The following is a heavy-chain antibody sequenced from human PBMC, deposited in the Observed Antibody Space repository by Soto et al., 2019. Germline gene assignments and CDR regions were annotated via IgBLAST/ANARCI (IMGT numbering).Heavy chain of an antibody. V-gene: IGHV1-18*01. Sequence: ASVKVSCKASGYTFTSYGISWVRQAPGQGLEWMGWISAYNGNTNYAQKLQGRVTMTTDTSTSTAYMELRSLRSDDTAVYYCARDRGYGSGYYLTIDYWGQGTLVTVSS. J-gene: IGHJ4*02. CDR2: ISAYNGNT. D-gene: IGHD3-22*01. CDR3: ARDRGYGSGYYLTIDY. CDR1: GYTFTSYG.